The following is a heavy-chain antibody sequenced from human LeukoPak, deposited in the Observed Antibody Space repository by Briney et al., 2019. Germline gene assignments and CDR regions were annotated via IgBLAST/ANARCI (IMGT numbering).Heavy chain of an antibody. CDR3: ASIVGATYHYFDY. Sequence: SVKVSCKASGGTFSSYAISWVRQAPGQGLEWMGGIIPIFGTANYAQKFQGRVTITADESTSTAYMGLSSLRSEDTAVYYCASIVGATYHYFDYWGQGTLVTVSS. J-gene: IGHJ4*02. D-gene: IGHD1-26*01. CDR1: GGTFSSYA. V-gene: IGHV1-69*13. CDR2: IIPIFGTA.